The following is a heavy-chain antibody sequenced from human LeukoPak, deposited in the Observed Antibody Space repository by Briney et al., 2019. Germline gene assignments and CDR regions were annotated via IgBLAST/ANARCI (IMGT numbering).Heavy chain of an antibody. CDR3: SRFVTVAGNPQHY. J-gene: IGHJ4*02. D-gene: IGHD6-19*01. Sequence: TGGSLRLSCAASGFTFSSYWMSWVRQAPGEGLEWVANINQDGSEKYYVDSVKGRFTISRDNAKNSLYLQMYSLRAEDTAVYYCSRFVTVAGNPQHYWGQGTLVTVSS. V-gene: IGHV3-7*01. CDR2: INQDGSEK. CDR1: GFTFSSYW.